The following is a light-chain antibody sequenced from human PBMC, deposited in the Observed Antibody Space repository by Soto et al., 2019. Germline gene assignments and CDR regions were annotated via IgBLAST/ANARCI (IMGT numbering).Light chain of an antibody. J-gene: IGLJ1*01. CDR2: EVT. CDR3: SSDAGNYNYV. V-gene: IGLV2-8*01. Sequence: QSVLTQPPSASGSPGQSVTIPCTGTSSDVGRYDHVSWYQQHPGKAPRLIIYEVTKRPAGVPDRFSGSKSGNTASLTVSGLQAEDEADYYCSSDAGNYNYVFGTGTKLTVL. CDR1: SSDVGRYDH.